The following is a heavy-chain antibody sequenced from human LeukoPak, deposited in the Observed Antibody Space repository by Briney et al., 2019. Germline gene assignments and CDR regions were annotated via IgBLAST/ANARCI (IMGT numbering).Heavy chain of an antibody. D-gene: IGHD6-6*01. CDR1: GFTFSSYS. V-gene: IGHV3-30*02. Sequence: GGSLRLSCAASGFTFSSYSMNWVRQAPGKGLEWVAFIRYDGSNKYYADSVKGRFTISRDNSKNTLYLQMNSLRAEDTAVYYCAELGGGSSPPSAFDIWGQGTMVTVSS. J-gene: IGHJ3*02. CDR3: AELGGGSSPPSAFDI. CDR2: IRYDGSNK.